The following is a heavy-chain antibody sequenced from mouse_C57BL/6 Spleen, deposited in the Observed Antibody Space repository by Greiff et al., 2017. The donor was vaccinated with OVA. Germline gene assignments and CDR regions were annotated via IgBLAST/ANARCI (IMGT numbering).Heavy chain of an antibody. J-gene: IGHJ4*01. V-gene: IGHV1-59*01. CDR1: GYTFTSYW. CDR3: ARPIYDGYYYAMDY. D-gene: IGHD2-3*01. CDR2: IDPSDSYT. Sequence: VKLQQPGAELVRPGTSVKLSCKASGYTFTSYWMHWVKQRPGQGLEWIGVIDPSDSYTNYNQKFKGKATLTVDTSSSTAYMQLSSLTSEDSAVYYCARPIYDGYYYAMDYWGQGTSVTVSS.